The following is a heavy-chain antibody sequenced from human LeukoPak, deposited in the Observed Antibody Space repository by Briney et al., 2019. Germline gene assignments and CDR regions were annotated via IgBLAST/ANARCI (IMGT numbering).Heavy chain of an antibody. D-gene: IGHD3-22*01. CDR1: GFSFSSYN. J-gene: IGHJ4*02. Sequence: GGSLRLSCAASGFSFSSYNMNWVRQAPGKGLEWVSYISSSSGIIHYADSVQGRFTISRDNAKNSLYLQMNSLRDEDTAVYSCARDWPGDSSGYSPLDYWGQGTLVTVSS. CDR3: ARDWPGDSSGYSPLDY. V-gene: IGHV3-48*02. CDR2: ISSSSGII.